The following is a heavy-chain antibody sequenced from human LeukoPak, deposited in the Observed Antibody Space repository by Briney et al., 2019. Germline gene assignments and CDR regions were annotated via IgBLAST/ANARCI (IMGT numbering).Heavy chain of an antibody. V-gene: IGHV3-30*03. CDR3: ATSPPAAALTIDY. Sequence: GGSLRLSCAASGFTFSSYGMHWVRQAPGKGLEWVAVISYDGSNRYYADSVKGRFTISRDTSKNTLYLQMNSLRAEDTAVYYCATSPPAAALTIDYWGQGTLVTVSS. CDR2: ISYDGSNR. CDR1: GFTFSSYG. J-gene: IGHJ4*02. D-gene: IGHD2-2*01.